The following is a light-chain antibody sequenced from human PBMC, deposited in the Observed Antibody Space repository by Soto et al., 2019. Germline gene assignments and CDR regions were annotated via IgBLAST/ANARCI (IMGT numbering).Light chain of an antibody. CDR3: MQALQMPLT. CDR2: LGS. CDR1: QSLLHSNGYNY. Sequence: DIVMSQSPLSLPVTPGEPASISCRSSQSLLHSNGYNYLDWYLQKPGQSPQLLIYLGSNRASGGPDRFSGSGSGTDFTLKISRLEAEDVGVYYCMQALQMPLTFGGGTKVEIK. J-gene: IGKJ4*01. V-gene: IGKV2-28*01.